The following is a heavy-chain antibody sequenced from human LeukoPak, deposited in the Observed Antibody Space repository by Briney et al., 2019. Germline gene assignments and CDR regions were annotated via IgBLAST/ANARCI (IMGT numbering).Heavy chain of an antibody. CDR3: AAAGLGVVLWFSS. J-gene: IGHJ5*02. CDR1: GVSLSSYG. CDR2: LPYDGSYN. D-gene: IGHD5-18*01. V-gene: IGHV3-30*02. Sequence: PGGSLRLSCEVSGVSLSSYGMHWVRQAPGKGLEWVAWLPYDGSYNSTAASLKGRSAISKDISKNTLYLDMDSLTPEDTAVYYCAAAGLGVVLWFSSWGQGTLVIVSS.